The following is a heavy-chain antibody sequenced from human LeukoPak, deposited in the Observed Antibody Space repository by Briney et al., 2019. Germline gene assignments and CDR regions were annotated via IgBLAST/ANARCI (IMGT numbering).Heavy chain of an antibody. CDR1: GFTFSTHW. CDR2: INQDGSEK. CDR3: ARDLYYLGSHGYYASDH. Sequence: GGSLRLSCEASGFTFSTHWMSWVRQSPGKGLEWVGNINQDGSEKHFVDSMRGRFTISRDNAKNSLVLEMNSLTAEDTAVYFCARDLYYLGSHGYYASDHWGQGTLVTVSS. J-gene: IGHJ4*02. D-gene: IGHD3-16*01. V-gene: IGHV3-7*01.